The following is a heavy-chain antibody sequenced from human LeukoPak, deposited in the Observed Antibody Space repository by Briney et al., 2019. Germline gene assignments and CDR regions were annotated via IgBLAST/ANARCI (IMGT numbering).Heavy chain of an antibody. V-gene: IGHV3-23*01. CDR3: AKDVAPDSGWDLDY. CDR2: IYNSGAKI. D-gene: IGHD6-19*01. Sequence: GGSLRLSCAVSGLTFSTYSMTWVRQGPGKGLEWVSSIYNSGAKIFYADSVKGRFTISRDNPKNMLYLQMNSLRVEDTAVYYCAKDVAPDSGWDLDYWGQGTLVTVSS. J-gene: IGHJ4*02. CDR1: GLTFSTYS.